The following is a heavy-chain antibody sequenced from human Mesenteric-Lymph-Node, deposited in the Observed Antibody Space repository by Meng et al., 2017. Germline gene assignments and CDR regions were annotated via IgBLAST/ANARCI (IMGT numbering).Heavy chain of an antibody. CDR1: GGSFSSYA. CDR2: IIPMFGRT. V-gene: IGHV1-69*06. J-gene: IGHJ5*02. CDR3: AAELGGGWFDP. D-gene: IGHD7-27*01. Sequence: SVKVSCKVSGGSFSSYAINWVRQAPGQRLEWMGGIIPMFGRTDHAQKFQGRVTIIADNFTTTAYMELTILRPEDTAVYYCAAELGGGWFDPWGQGTLVTVSS.